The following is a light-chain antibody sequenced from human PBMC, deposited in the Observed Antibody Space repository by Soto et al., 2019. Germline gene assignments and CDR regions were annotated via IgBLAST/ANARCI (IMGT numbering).Light chain of an antibody. Sequence: DIQMTQSPSTLSASVGDRVTITCRASQSISSWLAWYQQKPGKAPNLLIYKASSLESGVPSRFSGSGSGTEFALTISSLQPDDFATYYCQQFASDYTFGQGTKLEIK. CDR1: QSISSW. CDR3: QQFASDYT. CDR2: KAS. J-gene: IGKJ2*01. V-gene: IGKV1-5*03.